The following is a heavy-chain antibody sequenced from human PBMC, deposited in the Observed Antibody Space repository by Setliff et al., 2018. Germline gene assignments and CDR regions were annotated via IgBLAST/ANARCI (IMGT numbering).Heavy chain of an antibody. Sequence: SETLSLTCTVSGDSISSGDYFWSWIRQPSGKGLEWIAYIYHSGSAYYNPSLKSRVTMSVDTSKNQFSLHLTSVTAADTAVYYCAREVGTSTSSDAFDVWGQGMMVTVSS. CDR2: IYHSGSA. J-gene: IGHJ3*01. D-gene: IGHD1-26*01. CDR3: AREVGTSTSSDAFDV. V-gene: IGHV4-30-4*08. CDR1: GDSISSGDYF.